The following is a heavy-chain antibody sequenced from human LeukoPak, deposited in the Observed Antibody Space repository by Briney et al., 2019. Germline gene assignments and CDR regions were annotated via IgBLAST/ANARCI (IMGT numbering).Heavy chain of an antibody. CDR2: ISGSGGST. Sequence: GGSLRLSCAASGFTFSSYAMSWVRQAPGKGLEWVSAISGSGGSTYYADSVKGRFTISRDNSKNTLYLQMNSLRAEDTAVYYCAKETEYSSGWYGYFDYWGQGTLVTVSA. V-gene: IGHV3-23*01. D-gene: IGHD6-19*01. J-gene: IGHJ4*02. CDR3: AKETEYSSGWYGYFDY. CDR1: GFTFSSYA.